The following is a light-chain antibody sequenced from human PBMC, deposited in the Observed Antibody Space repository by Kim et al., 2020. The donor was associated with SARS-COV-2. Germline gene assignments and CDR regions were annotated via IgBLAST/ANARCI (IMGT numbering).Light chain of an antibody. Sequence: EIVLTQSPATLSLSPGERATLSCRASQSVTKYLAWYQQKSGQAPRLLIYDASSRATGIPARFSGSGSGTDFTLTISSLEPEDFAVYYCQQRYNWRLTFGGGTKVDIK. CDR2: DAS. V-gene: IGKV3-11*01. CDR3: QQRYNWRLT. CDR1: QSVTKY. J-gene: IGKJ4*01.